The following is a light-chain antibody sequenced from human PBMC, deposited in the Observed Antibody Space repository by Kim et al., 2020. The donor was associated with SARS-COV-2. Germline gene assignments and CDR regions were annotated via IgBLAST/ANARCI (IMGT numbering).Light chain of an antibody. CDR2: LNSDGSH. CDR3: QTWGTGIHRV. Sequence: VKLTCTLSSGHSIYAIAWHQQQPEKGPRYLMKLNSDGSHSKGDGIPDRFSGSSSGAERYLTISSLQSEDEADYYCQTWGTGIHRVFGGGTKLTVL. CDR1: SGHSIYA. J-gene: IGLJ3*02. V-gene: IGLV4-69*01.